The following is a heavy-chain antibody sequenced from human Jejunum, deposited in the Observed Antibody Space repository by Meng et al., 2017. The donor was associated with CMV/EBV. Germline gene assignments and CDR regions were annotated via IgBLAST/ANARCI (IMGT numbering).Heavy chain of an antibody. CDR1: GISIRSQN. V-gene: IGHV3-21*01. CDR2: ISSSSSYK. Sequence: CATAGISIRSQNMNWLRRAPGKGLEWVSYISSSSSYKDYIDSVRGRFTVSRDNAKNSLFLQMNGLRAEDTAVYYCARDNGGNSAFDPWGQGTLVTVSS. CDR3: ARDNGGNSAFDP. D-gene: IGHD2-8*01. J-gene: IGHJ5*02.